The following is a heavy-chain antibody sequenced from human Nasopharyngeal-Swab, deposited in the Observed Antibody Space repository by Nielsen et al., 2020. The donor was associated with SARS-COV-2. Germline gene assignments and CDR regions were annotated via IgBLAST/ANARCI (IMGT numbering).Heavy chain of an antibody. CDR3: SRAVGRGDIVVVPAAEPYYYGMDV. J-gene: IGHJ6*02. CDR2: IRAYNGNT. D-gene: IGHD2-2*01. Sequence: ASVKVSCKASGYTFTSYGISWVRQAPGQGLEWMGWIRAYNGNTNYAQKLQGRVTMTTDTSTSPAYMELRSLRSDDTAVYYCSRAVGRGDIVVVPAAEPYYYGMDVWGQGTTVTVSS. CDR1: GYTFTSYG. V-gene: IGHV1-18*01.